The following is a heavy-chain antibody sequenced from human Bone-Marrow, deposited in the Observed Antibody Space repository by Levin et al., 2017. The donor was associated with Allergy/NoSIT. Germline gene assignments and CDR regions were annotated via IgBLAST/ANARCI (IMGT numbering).Heavy chain of an antibody. CDR1: GFTFNNAW. D-gene: IGHD5-12*01. CDR3: HTEVDIVAATDY. V-gene: IGHV3-15*01. J-gene: IGHJ4*02. CDR2: IKSNTEGGTT. Sequence: KAGGSLRLSCAASGFTFNNAWMNWVRQAPGKGLEWVGRIKSNTEGGTTDYAAPVKGRFTIARDDSKNTVYLQMNSLKSEDTAVYYCHTEVDIVAATDYWGQGTLVTVSS.